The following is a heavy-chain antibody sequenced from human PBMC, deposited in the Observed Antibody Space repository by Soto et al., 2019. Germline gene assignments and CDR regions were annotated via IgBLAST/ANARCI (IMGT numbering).Heavy chain of an antibody. V-gene: IGHV1-18*01. CDR2: ISAHNGNT. CDR3: ARGRYGDY. D-gene: IGHD1-1*01. J-gene: IGHJ4*02. CDR1: GYAFTTYG. Sequence: QVHLVQSGAEVKKPGASVKVSCKGSGYAFTTYGITWVRQAPGQGLEWMGWISAHNGNTNYAQKRQGRVTVTRDTSTSTAYMEMRSRRSDDTGVYYCARGRYGDYWGQGALVTVSS.